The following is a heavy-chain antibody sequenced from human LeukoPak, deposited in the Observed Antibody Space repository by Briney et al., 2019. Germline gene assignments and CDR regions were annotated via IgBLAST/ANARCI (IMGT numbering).Heavy chain of an antibody. D-gene: IGHD6-19*01. V-gene: IGHV4-61*01. J-gene: IGHJ6*04. CDR3: ARDRRIAVAGQFYYYGMDV. CDR2: IYYSGST. CDR1: GGSVSSGSYY. Sequence: SETLSLTCNASGGSVSSGSYYWSWIRQPPGKGLERIGYIYYSGSTNYNPSLKSRVTISVDTSKNQFSLKLSSVTAADTAVYYCARDRRIAVAGQFYYYGMDVWGKGTTVTVSS.